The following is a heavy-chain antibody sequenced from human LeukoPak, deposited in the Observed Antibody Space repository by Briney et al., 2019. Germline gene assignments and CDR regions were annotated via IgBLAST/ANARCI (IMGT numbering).Heavy chain of an antibody. CDR3: ARLHYYDSSEGFDY. J-gene: IGHJ4*02. CDR1: GYSFTNYW. V-gene: IGHV5-51*01. CDR2: IFPVDSDT. Sequence: GESLKISCQGSGYSFTNYWIGWVRQMPGKGLEWMGIIFPVDSDTRYSPSFQGQVTISADKSISTAYLQWSSLKASDTAMYYCARLHYYDSSEGFDYWGQGTLVTVSS. D-gene: IGHD3-22*01.